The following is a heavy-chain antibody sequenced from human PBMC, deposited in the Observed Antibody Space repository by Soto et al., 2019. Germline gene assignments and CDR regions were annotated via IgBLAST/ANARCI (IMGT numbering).Heavy chain of an antibody. D-gene: IGHD4-17*01. Sequence: PSETLSLTCTVSGGSMSSNYWTWIRQSPGKGLEWIGYIYYTGSTKYNPSLQSRVTISLDTSKNQFSLRLTSVTSADTAVYYCARGGSYGDFFDYWGQGAQVTVYS. J-gene: IGHJ4*02. V-gene: IGHV4-59*01. CDR2: IYYTGST. CDR1: GGSMSSNY. CDR3: ARGGSYGDFFDY.